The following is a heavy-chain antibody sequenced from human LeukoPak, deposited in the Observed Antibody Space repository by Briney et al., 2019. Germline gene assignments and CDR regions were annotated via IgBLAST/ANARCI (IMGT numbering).Heavy chain of an antibody. CDR2: INPNSGGT. Sequence: ASVKVSCKASGYTFTGYYMHWVRQAPGQGLEWMGWINPNSGGTNYAQKFQGRVTMTRDTSISTAYMELSRLRSDDTAVYYCARSPLGYCSSTSCYSWWFDPWAREPWSPSPQ. CDR1: GYTFTGYY. J-gene: IGHJ5*02. CDR3: ARSPLGYCSSTSCYSWWFDP. V-gene: IGHV1-2*02. D-gene: IGHD2-2*03.